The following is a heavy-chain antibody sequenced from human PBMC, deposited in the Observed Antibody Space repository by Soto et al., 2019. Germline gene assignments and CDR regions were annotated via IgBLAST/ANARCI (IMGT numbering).Heavy chain of an antibody. CDR3: ARDSIDLSITIFGVVIPYYFDY. V-gene: IGHV4-39*02. CDR2: IYYSGST. D-gene: IGHD3-3*01. Sequence: SETLSLTCTVSGGSISSSSYYWGWIRQPPGKGLEWIGSIYYSGSTYYNPSLKSRVTISVDTFKNQFSLKLSSVTAADTAVYYCARDSIDLSITIFGVVIPYYFDYWGQGTLVTVSS. J-gene: IGHJ4*02. CDR1: GGSISSSSYY.